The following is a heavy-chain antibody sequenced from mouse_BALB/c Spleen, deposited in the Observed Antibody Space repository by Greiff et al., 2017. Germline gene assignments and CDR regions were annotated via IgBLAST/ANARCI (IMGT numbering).Heavy chain of an antibody. Sequence: EVQGVESGGGLVKPGGSLKLSCAASGFTFSDYYMYWVRQTPEKRLEWVATISDGGSYTYYPDSVKGRFTISRDNAKNNLYLQMSSLKSEDTAMYYCARPYDYDGDYYAMDYWGQGTSVTVSS. CDR3: ARPYDYDGDYYAMDY. V-gene: IGHV5-4*02. CDR2: ISDGGSYT. D-gene: IGHD2-4*01. J-gene: IGHJ4*01. CDR1: GFTFSDYY.